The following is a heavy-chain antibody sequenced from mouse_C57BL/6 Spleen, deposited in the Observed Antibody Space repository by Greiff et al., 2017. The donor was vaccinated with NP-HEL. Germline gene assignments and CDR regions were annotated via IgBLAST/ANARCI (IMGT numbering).Heavy chain of an antibody. CDR3: ARADEWYFDV. CDR1: GFTFSSYA. Sequence: EVQGVESGGGLVKPGGSLKLSCAASGFTFSSYAMSWVRQTPEKRLEWVATISDGGSYTYYPDNVKGRFTISRDNAKNNLYLQMSHLKSEDTAMYYCARADEWYFDVWGTGTTVTVSS. V-gene: IGHV5-4*01. J-gene: IGHJ1*03. CDR2: ISDGGSYT.